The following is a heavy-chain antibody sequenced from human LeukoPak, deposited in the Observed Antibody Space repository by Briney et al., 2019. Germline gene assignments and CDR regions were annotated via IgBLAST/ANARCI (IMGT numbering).Heavy chain of an antibody. D-gene: IGHD2-2*01. V-gene: IGHV4-59*01. CDR2: IYYSGST. CDR3: ARERYCSSTSCPFDY. CDR1: GGSLSSYY. J-gene: IGHJ4*02. Sequence: PSETLSLTCTVSGGSLSSYYWSWIRQPPGKGLEWIGYIYYSGSTNYNPSLKSRVTISVDTSKNQFSLKLSSVTAADTAVYYCARERYCSSTSCPFDYWGQGTLVTVSS.